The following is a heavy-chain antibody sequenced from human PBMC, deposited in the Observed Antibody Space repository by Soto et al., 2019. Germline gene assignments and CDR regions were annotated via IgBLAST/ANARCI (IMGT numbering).Heavy chain of an antibody. CDR2: IYYTGSI. CDR1: GGSISSLY. J-gene: IGHJ5*02. D-gene: IGHD1-20*01. V-gene: IGHV4-59*11. Sequence: SETLSLTCTVSGGSISSLYWSWIRQPPGKGLEWIGYIYYTGSINYNPSLKSRVIISVDTPKNQFSLKVSSVTAADTAVYYCARALVTGTTGSLDWFDPWGQGTLVTVSS. CDR3: ARALVTGTTGSLDWFDP.